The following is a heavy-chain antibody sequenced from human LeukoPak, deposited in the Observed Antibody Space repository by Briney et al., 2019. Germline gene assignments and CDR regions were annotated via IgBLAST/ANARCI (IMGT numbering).Heavy chain of an antibody. CDR3: ARADYYDSSGYLYYFDY. V-gene: IGHV1-69*13. J-gene: IGHJ4*02. CDR2: IIPIFGTA. D-gene: IGHD3-22*01. Sequence: ASVKVSCKASGGTFSSYAISWVRQAPGQGLEWMGGIIPIFGTANYAQKFQGRVTITADESTSTAYMELGSLRSEDTAVYYCARADYYDSSGYLYYFDYWGQGTLVTVSS. CDR1: GGTFSSYA.